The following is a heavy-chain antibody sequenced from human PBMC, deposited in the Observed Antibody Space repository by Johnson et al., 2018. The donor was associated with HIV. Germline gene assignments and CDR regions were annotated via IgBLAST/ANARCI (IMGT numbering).Heavy chain of an antibody. CDR3: ARDQTYSFDI. CDR1: GFTFSSYW. V-gene: IGHV3-7*01. Sequence: VQLVESGGGLVQPGGSLRLSCAASGFTFSSYWMSWVRQAPGQGLEWVANIKHDGREKYYVESVKGRSTISRDNAKNSLYLQMNSLRAEDTAVYYCARDQTYSFDIWGQGTMVTVSS. J-gene: IGHJ3*02. CDR2: IKHDGREK. D-gene: IGHD3-10*01.